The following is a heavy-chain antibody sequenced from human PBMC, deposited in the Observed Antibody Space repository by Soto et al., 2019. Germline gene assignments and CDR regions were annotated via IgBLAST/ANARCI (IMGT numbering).Heavy chain of an antibody. CDR3: AREGDCTNGVCFES. V-gene: IGHV4-31*03. J-gene: IGHJ4*02. CDR1: RFSITSGGYS. D-gene: IGHD2-8*01. CDR2: IYHSGIA. Sequence: QVQLQESGPGLVKPSQTLSLVCSVSRFSITSGGYSWIWIRQHPGKGLEWLGYIYHSGIAYYNPSLKSRVSISVDTSKNQFSLKLSSVTAADTAMYYCAREGDCTNGVCFESWGQGTLVTVSS.